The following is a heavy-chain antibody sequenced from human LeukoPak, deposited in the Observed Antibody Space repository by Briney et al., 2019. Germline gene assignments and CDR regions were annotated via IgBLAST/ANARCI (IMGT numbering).Heavy chain of an antibody. CDR2: ISSSGSTI. D-gene: IGHD3-10*01. V-gene: IGHV3-11*01. CDR3: ARDSNGSGSLNSIYYYYYGMDV. J-gene: IGHJ6*02. CDR1: GFTFSDYY. Sequence: GGSLRLSCAASGFTFSDYYMSWIRQAPGKGLEWVSYISSSGSTIYYADSVKGRFTISRDNAKNSLYLQMNSLRAEDTAVYYCARDSNGSGSLNSIYYYYYGMDVWGQGTTVTVSS.